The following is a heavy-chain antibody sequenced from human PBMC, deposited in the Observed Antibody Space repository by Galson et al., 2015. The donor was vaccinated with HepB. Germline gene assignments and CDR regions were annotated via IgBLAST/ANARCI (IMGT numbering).Heavy chain of an antibody. V-gene: IGHV3-73*01. Sequence: SLRLSCAASGFGFSDSAIHWVRQASGKGLGWVGRIRGKSNNYATEYSASVKGRFTISRDDSKNTAFLQMNSLKTDDTAIYHCTRQGEAGLFDYWGQGTLVTVSS. D-gene: IGHD6-13*01. CDR3: TRQGEAGLFDY. CDR1: GFGFSDSA. J-gene: IGHJ4*02. CDR2: IRGKSNNYAT.